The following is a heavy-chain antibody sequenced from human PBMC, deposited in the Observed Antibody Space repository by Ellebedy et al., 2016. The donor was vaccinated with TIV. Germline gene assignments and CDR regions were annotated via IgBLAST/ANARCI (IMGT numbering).Heavy chain of an antibody. D-gene: IGHD1-1*01. CDR1: GFPFSSYA. V-gene: IGHV3-15*04. CDR2: IESKTDGGTK. J-gene: IGHJ4*02. CDR3: TTGWSDFPDN. Sequence: GGSLRLSXAASGFPFSSYAMGWVRQAPGKGLEWVGRIESKTDGGTKDYAAPVKGRFTISRDDSKNTLFLQMNSLETEDTAVYYCTTGWSDFPDNWGQGTLVTVSS.